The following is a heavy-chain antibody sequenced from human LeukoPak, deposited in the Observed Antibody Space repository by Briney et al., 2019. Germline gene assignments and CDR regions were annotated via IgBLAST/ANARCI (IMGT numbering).Heavy chain of an antibody. J-gene: IGHJ4*02. V-gene: IGHV3-30-3*01. CDR3: ARTRSGGTSHIDY. D-gene: IGHD2-2*01. Sequence: LSLTCAVYGGSFSGYYWSWVRQAPGKGLEWVAVISYDGSNKYYADSVKGRFTISRDNSKNTLYLQMNSLRAEDTAVYYCARTRSGGTSHIDYWGQGTLVTVSS. CDR1: GGSFSGYY. CDR2: ISYDGSNK.